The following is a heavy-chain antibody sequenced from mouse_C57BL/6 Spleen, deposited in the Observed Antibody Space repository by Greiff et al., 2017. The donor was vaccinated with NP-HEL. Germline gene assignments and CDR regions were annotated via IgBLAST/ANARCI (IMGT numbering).Heavy chain of an antibody. V-gene: IGHV1-5*01. CDR2: IYPGNSDT. Sequence: VQLQQPGAELVKPGASVKVSCKASGYTFTSYWMHWVKQRPGQGLEWIGAIYPGNSDTSYNQKFKGKAKLTAVTSASTAYMELSSLTNEDSAVYYCTRRHSNGDYAMDYWGQGTSVTVSS. J-gene: IGHJ4*01. CDR3: TRRHSNGDYAMDY. CDR1: GYTFTSYW. D-gene: IGHD2-5*01.